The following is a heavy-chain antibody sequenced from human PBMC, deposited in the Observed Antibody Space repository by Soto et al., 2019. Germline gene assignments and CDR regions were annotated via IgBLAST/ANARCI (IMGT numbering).Heavy chain of an antibody. CDR2: MSYDGNDT. Sequence: GGSLRLSCVGSGFIFSNNGMHWVRQTPGKGLEWVAFMSYDGNDTFYADSVKGRFTISRDNSKNPLFLHMSNLRAEDTAMYYCTIVRVADSALDHWGQGTLVTVSS. J-gene: IGHJ4*02. D-gene: IGHD3-10*02. CDR3: TIVRVADSALDH. V-gene: IGHV3-30*02. CDR1: GFIFSNNG.